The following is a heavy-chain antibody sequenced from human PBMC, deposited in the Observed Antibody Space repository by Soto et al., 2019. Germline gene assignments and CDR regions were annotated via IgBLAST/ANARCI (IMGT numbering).Heavy chain of an antibody. CDR2: IIPIFGTA. V-gene: IGHV1-69*06. D-gene: IGHD3-3*01. J-gene: IGHJ6*02. CDR1: GGTFSSYA. CDR3: ARDLGAQDDFWSGYYAYYYYYGMDV. Sequence: QVQLVQSGAEVKKPGSSVKVSCTASGGTFSSYAISWVRQAPGQGLEWMGGIIPIFGTANYAQKFQGRVTITADKSTSTAYMELSRLRSEDRAVYYCARDLGAQDDFWSGYYAYYYYYGMDVWGQGTTVTVSS.